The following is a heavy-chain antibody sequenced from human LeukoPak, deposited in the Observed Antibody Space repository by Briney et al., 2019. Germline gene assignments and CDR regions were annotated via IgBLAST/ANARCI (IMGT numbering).Heavy chain of an antibody. CDR1: GGSINNYY. J-gene: IGHJ6*02. V-gene: IGHV4-59*08. Sequence: SETLSLTCTVSGGSINNYYWSWIRQPPGKGLEWIAYIYYSGTTNYNPSLKSRVTLSVDTSKNQFSLKMNSVTAADTAVYYCARHWPFTEGGTKYSYPMDVWGPGTTVTVSS. CDR2: IYYSGTT. CDR3: ARHWPFTEGGTKYSYPMDV. D-gene: IGHD1-26*01.